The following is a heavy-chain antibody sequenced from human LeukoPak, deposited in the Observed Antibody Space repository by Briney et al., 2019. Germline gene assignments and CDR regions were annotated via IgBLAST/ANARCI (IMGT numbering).Heavy chain of an antibody. CDR2: IKSEGGT. J-gene: IGHJ1*01. CDR1: GFTFSTYW. D-gene: IGHD3-3*01. Sequence: GGSLRLSCAASGFTFSTYWVHWVRQAPGKGLVWVSRIKSEGGTNYADSVRGGFTISRDNHKNTLSRQINSLSPEDTGVYYCARAPSEIGGYYPEYFRHWGQGTLVTVSS. CDR3: ARAPSEIGGYYPEYFRH. V-gene: IGHV3-74*01.